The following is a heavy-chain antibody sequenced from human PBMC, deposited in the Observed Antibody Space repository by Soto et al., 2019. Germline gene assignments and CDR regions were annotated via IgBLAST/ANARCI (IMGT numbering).Heavy chain of an antibody. Sequence: PSQTLSLTCVISGDSVSSNNVAWNWIRQSPSRGLEWLGRTYYRSKWYNNYAVSVKSRITINADTSKNQFSLQLASVTPEDTAVYYCARGRYYDSSGNFDYWGQGTLVTVSS. V-gene: IGHV6-1*01. CDR3: ARGRYYDSSGNFDY. J-gene: IGHJ4*02. D-gene: IGHD3-22*01. CDR1: GDSVSSNNVA. CDR2: TYYRSKWYN.